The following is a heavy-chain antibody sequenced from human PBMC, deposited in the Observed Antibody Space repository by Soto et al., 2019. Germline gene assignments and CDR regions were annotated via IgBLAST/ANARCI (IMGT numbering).Heavy chain of an antibody. CDR3: ARSRVWLRVPVGFDY. D-gene: IGHD5-12*01. J-gene: IGHJ4*02. V-gene: IGHV3-7*03. CDR1: GFTFSSYW. Sequence: EVQLVESGGGLVQPGGSLRLSCAASGFTFSSYWMSWVRQAPGKGLEWVANIKQDGSEKYYVDSVKGRFTISRDNAKNSLYLQMNSLRAEDTAVYYCARSRVWLRVPVGFDYWGQGTLVTVSS. CDR2: IKQDGSEK.